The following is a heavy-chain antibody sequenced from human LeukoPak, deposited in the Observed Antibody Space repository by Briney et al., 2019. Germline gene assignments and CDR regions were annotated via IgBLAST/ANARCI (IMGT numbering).Heavy chain of an antibody. J-gene: IGHJ4*02. CDR2: ISSDGSIT. V-gene: IGHV3-74*03. Sequence: GGSLRLSCAASGFTFNNYWMHWVRQGPGKGLEWVSRISSDGSITTYAGSVKGRFTVSRDNAENTLYLQMNSLRAEDTAVYYCARDYYDSRGYYSAAFDYWGQGTLVTVSS. CDR1: GFTFNNYW. D-gene: IGHD3-22*01. CDR3: ARDYYDSRGYYSAAFDY.